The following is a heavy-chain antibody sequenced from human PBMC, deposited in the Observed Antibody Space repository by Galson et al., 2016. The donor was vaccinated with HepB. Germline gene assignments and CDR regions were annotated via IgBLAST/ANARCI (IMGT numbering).Heavy chain of an antibody. D-gene: IGHD2-15*01. Sequence: SETLSLTCAVSGGSISTNNWWSWVRQPPGKGLEWIGEIFHTGSADYNPSLKSRVTISLDKSKNQFSLNLTSVTAADTAVYYCARYRGYCSGGSCYTRTFDPWGQGTLVTVSS. CDR1: GGSISTNNW. CDR3: ARYRGYCSGGSCYTRTFDP. V-gene: IGHV4-4*02. J-gene: IGHJ5*02. CDR2: IFHTGSA.